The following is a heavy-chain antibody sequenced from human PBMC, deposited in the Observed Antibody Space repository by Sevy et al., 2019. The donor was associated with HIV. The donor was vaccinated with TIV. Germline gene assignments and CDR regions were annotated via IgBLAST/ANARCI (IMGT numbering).Heavy chain of an antibody. Sequence: GESLKISCKGSGYSFTSYWIGWVRQMPGKGLEWMGIIYPGDSDTRYSPSFQGQVTISADKSISTAYLQWSSLKASDTAMYYCARKVRSGTSLFGAFDIWGQGTMVTVSS. J-gene: IGHJ3*02. CDR2: IYPGDSDT. CDR3: ARKVRSGTSLFGAFDI. CDR1: GYSFTSYW. V-gene: IGHV5-51*01. D-gene: IGHD1-1*01.